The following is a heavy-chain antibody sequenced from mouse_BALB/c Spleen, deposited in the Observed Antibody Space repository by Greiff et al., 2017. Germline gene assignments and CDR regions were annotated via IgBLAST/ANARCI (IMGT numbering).Heavy chain of an antibody. CDR2: INPNNGGT. CDR3: ARMGLRRDYFDY. CDR1: GYTFTDYN. D-gene: IGHD2-4*01. Sequence: VQLQQPGPELVKPGASVKIPCKASGYTFTDYNMDWVKQSHGKSLEWIGDINPNNGGTIYNQKFKGKATLTVDKSSSTAYMELRSLTSEDTAVYYCARMGLRRDYFDYWGQGTTLTVSS. V-gene: IGHV1-18*01. J-gene: IGHJ2*01.